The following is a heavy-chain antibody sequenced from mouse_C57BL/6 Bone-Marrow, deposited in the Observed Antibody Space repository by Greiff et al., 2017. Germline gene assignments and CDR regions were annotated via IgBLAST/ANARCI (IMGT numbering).Heavy chain of an antibody. CDR3: AHYYGSPYWYFDV. CDR1: GFSLTSYG. Sequence: VQLQQSGPGLVQPSQSLSITCTVSGFSLTSYGVHWVRQSPGKGLEWLGVIWRGGSTDYNAAFMSRLSITKDNSKSQVFFKMNRLQADDTAIYYCAHYYGSPYWYFDVWGTGTTVTVSS. D-gene: IGHD1-1*01. J-gene: IGHJ1*03. CDR2: IWRGGST. V-gene: IGHV2-5*01.